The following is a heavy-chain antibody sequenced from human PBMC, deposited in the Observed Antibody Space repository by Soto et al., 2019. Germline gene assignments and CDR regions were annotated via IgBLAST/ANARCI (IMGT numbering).Heavy chain of an antibody. J-gene: IGHJ5*02. D-gene: IGHD2-8*01. Sequence: SETLSLTCAVSGVSIGSPNWWTWVRQAPGKSLEWIGEMWPSGGTTYNPSLRNRVTISVDNSKNHLSLTLTSVTAADTAIYYCARCLHCSNGGRFDPWGQGALVTVS. CDR3: ARCLHCSNGGRFDP. CDR2: MWPSGGT. CDR1: GVSIGSPNW. V-gene: IGHV4-4*02.